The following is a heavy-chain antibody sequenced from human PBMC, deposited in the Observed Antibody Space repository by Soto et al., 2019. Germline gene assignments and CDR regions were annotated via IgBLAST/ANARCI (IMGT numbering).Heavy chain of an antibody. CDR1: GYTFTYYF. Sequence: VEMVQSWAEVKKPGASVKVACKAAGYTFTYYFIHWVRQAPGQGLEWMGWINPNSGSTHYAQKCQGRVTMTRDTFITTVYMDLRRLRSDDKATYYCTRDTTIPANAINDGRWGQVTLVTVSS. J-gene: IGHJ4*02. CDR2: INPNSGST. D-gene: IGHD2-2*01. V-gene: IGHV1-2*02. CDR3: TRDTTIPANAINDGR.